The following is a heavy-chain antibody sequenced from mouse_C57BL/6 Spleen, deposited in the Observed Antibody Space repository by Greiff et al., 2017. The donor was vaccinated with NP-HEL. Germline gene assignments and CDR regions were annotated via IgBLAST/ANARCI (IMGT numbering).Heavy chain of an antibody. Sequence: VQLQQSGPELVKPGASVKISCKASGYTFTDYYMNWVKQSHGKSLEWIGDINPNNGGTSYNQKFKGKATLTVDKSSSTAYMELRSLTSEDSAVYYCAGDNYYGSSYDYWGQGTTLTVSS. CDR3: AGDNYYGSSYDY. J-gene: IGHJ2*01. CDR2: INPNNGGT. V-gene: IGHV1-26*01. CDR1: GYTFTDYY. D-gene: IGHD1-1*01.